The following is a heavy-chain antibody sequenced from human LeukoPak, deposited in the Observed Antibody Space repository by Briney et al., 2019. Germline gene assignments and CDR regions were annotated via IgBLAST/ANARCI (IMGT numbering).Heavy chain of an antibody. J-gene: IGHJ4*02. CDR2: INHSGNA. Sequence: SETLSLTCTVSGGSISGYYWTWIRQPPGKGLEWVGEINHSGNANYNPSLKSRVTISLDMSENHFSLKLTSVTAADTAVYYCARGQGTVTTHWGQGTLVTVSS. CDR1: GGSISGYY. CDR3: ARGQGTVTTH. V-gene: IGHV4-34*01. D-gene: IGHD4-17*01.